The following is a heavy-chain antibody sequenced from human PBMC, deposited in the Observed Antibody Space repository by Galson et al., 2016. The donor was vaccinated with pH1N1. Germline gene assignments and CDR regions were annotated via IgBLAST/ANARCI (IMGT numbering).Heavy chain of an antibody. J-gene: IGHJ4*02. V-gene: IGHV1-46*01. CDR3: ARRYYFDY. Sequence: SLKLSCKASGYTFSRYYMHWLRQAPGQGLEWMGIIGPRRGSITYAKKIQGRFTMTHDKAPNTVYMELSSLRPDATAVYYCARRYYFDYWGQGTLVTVSS. CDR2: IGPRRGSI. CDR1: GYTFSRYY.